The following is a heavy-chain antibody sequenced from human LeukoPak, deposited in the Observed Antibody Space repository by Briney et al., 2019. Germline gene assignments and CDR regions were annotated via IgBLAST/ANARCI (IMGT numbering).Heavy chain of an antibody. CDR1: GFTFNSLS. CDR2: ITGTGRTT. CDR3: ATDGDGHGGYALHY. Sequence: GGSLRLSCLASGFTFNSLSMNWIRQVPGKGLEWVSHITGTGRTTQYSDSVKGRFSISRDNAKNSLFLQMDSLRVEDTGIYYCATDGDGHGGYALHYWGQGILVAVSS. V-gene: IGHV3-48*01. D-gene: IGHD5-18*01. J-gene: IGHJ4*02.